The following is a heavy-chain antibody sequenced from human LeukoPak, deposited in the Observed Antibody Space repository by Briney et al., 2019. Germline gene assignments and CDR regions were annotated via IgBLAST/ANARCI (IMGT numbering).Heavy chain of an antibody. V-gene: IGHV3-33*01. D-gene: IGHD6-19*01. J-gene: IGHJ4*02. Sequence: PGRSLGLACVASGFTFRTYGMHWVRQAPGKGLEWVAVTWFDGRNKYYADSVEDRFNISRDNSKNTLYLQMNSLRAEDTAMYYCARSVAGKGELDYWGQGILVTVSS. CDR1: GFTFRTYG. CDR3: ARSVAGKGELDY. CDR2: TWFDGRNK.